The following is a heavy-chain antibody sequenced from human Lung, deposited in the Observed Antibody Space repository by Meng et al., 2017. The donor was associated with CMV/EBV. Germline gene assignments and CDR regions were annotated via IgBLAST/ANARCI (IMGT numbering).Heavy chain of an antibody. J-gene: IGHJ1*01. CDR3: LRRSGGSV. Sequence: AQLGAAGPAPAKPSVTRSLACAVSGDSITNHKWWAWVRQPPGKGLEWIGEIPHRGSSAYNPSLKSRVSMSIDKSKNQFSLKLTSVTAADTAVYHCLRRSGGSVWGQGTLVTVSS. CDR1: GDSITNHKW. V-gene: IGHV4-4*02. CDR2: IPHRGSS. D-gene: IGHD3-10*01.